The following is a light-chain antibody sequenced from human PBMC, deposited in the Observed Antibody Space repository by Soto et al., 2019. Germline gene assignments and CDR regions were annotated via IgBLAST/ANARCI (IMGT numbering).Light chain of an antibody. J-gene: IGLJ1*01. V-gene: IGLV2-14*01. CDR3: CSYAATSTHV. CDR2: EVT. CDR1: SSDVGAYDY. Sequence: QSVVTQPPSVSGSPGQSVTISCTGTSSDVGAYDYVSWYQQHPGKAPKLMIYEVTKWPSGVSNRFSGSKSGNTAYLTISGLQVEDEAEYFCCSYAATSTHVFGTGTKVTVL.